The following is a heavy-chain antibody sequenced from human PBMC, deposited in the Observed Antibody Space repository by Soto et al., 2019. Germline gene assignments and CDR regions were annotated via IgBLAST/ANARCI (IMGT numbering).Heavy chain of an antibody. CDR1: GFTFSSYE. Sequence: EVQLVESGGGLVQPGGSLRLSCAASGFTFSSYEMNWVRQAPGKGLEWVSYISSSGSTIYYADSVKGRFTISRDNAKNSLYLQMNSLRAEDTAVYYCALQLGTDAFDMWGQGTMVTVSS. J-gene: IGHJ3*02. CDR2: ISSSGSTI. D-gene: IGHD1-1*01. V-gene: IGHV3-48*03. CDR3: ALQLGTDAFDM.